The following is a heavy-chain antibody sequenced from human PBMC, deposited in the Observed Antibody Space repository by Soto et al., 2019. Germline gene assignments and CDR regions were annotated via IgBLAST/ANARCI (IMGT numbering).Heavy chain of an antibody. J-gene: IGHJ4*02. CDR2: IWYDGSNK. Sequence: QVQLVESGGGVVQPGRSLRLSCAASGFTFSSYGMHWVRQAPGKGLEWVAVIWYDGSNKYYADSVKGRFTISRDNSKNTLYLQMTSLRAEDTAVYYCARDLRGDGYNPDYWGQGTLVTVSS. CDR1: GFTFSSYG. V-gene: IGHV3-33*01. D-gene: IGHD5-12*01. CDR3: ARDLRGDGYNPDY.